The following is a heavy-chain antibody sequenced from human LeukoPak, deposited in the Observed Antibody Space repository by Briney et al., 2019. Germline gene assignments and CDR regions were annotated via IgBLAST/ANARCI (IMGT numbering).Heavy chain of an antibody. V-gene: IGHV4-59*01. Sequence: SETLSLTCTVSGGSISSDYWSWIRQPPGKGLEWIGYIYYIGSTNYNPSLKSRITISVDTSTSHFSLKLTSVTAADTAVYYCARVVGATGSSDYWGQGTLVTVSS. J-gene: IGHJ4*02. CDR3: ARVVGATGSSDY. CDR1: GGSISSDY. D-gene: IGHD2-15*01. CDR2: IYYIGST.